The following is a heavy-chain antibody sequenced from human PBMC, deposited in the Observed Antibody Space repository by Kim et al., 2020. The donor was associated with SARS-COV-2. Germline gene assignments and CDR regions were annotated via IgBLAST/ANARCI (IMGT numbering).Heavy chain of an antibody. CDR3: AKGGVDTAMVGAVYYFDY. CDR2: ISGSGGST. D-gene: IGHD5-18*01. CDR1: GFTFSSYA. Sequence: GGSLRLSCAASGFTFSSYAMSWVRQAPGKGLEWVSAISGSGGSTYYADSVKGRFTISRDNSKNTLYLQMNSLRAEDTAVYYCAKGGVDTAMVGAVYYFDYWGQGTLVTVSS. J-gene: IGHJ4*02. V-gene: IGHV3-23*01.